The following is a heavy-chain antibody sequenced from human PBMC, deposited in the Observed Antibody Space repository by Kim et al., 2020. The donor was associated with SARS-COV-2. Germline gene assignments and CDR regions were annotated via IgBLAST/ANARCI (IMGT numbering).Heavy chain of an antibody. D-gene: IGHD3-22*01. Sequence: GGSLRLSCVVSGFTFKDYRMNWFRQAPGKGLEWVSSISRSSRLIYYADSMRGRFTISRDNAKNSLFLQMNSLSAEDTAVYYCARGLVVSIGSDYYYYAM. V-gene: IGHV3-21*01. CDR2: ISRSSRLI. J-gene: IGHJ6*01. CDR3: ARGLVVSIGSDYYYYAM. CDR1: GFTFKDYR.